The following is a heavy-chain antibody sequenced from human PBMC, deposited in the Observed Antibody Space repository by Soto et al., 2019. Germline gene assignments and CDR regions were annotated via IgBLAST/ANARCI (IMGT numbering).Heavy chain of an antibody. CDR3: ARDPDSSGYYVFDY. J-gene: IGHJ4*02. CDR2: ISYDGSNK. Sequence: SLRLSCAASGFTYRSYAMHWDRQAPGKGLEWVAVISYDGSNKYYADSVKGRFTISRDNSKNTLYLQMNSLRAEDTAVYYCARDPDSSGYYVFDYWGQGTLVTVSS. D-gene: IGHD3-22*01. V-gene: IGHV3-30-3*01. CDR1: GFTYRSYA.